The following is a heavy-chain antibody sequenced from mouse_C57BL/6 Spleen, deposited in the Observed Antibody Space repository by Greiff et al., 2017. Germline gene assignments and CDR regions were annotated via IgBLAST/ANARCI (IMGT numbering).Heavy chain of an antibody. V-gene: IGHV5-9-1*02. J-gene: IGHJ2*01. D-gene: IGHD4-1*01. CDR2: ISSGGDYS. CDR1: GFTFSSYA. CDR3: TRGTGTHYFDY. Sequence: EVQLVESGEGLVKPGGSLKLSCAASGFTFSSYAMSWVRQTPEKRLAWVAYISSGGDYSYYADTVKGRFTISRDNARNTLYLQMSRLKSEDTAMYYCTRGTGTHYFDYWGQGTTLTVSS.